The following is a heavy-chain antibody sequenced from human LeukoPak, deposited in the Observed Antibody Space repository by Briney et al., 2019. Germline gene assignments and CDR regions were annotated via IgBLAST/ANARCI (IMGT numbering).Heavy chain of an antibody. CDR1: GFTFSSYW. CDR3: ARGTTVSSSLLY. CDR2: IKQDGSEK. J-gene: IGHJ4*02. Sequence: GGSLRLSCAASGFTFSSYWMNWVRQAPGKGLEWVANIKQDGSEKCYVDSVKGRFTISRDNAKNSLYLQMNSLRAEDTAVYYCARGTTVSSSLLYWGQGTLVTVSS. V-gene: IGHV3-7*01. D-gene: IGHD6-6*01.